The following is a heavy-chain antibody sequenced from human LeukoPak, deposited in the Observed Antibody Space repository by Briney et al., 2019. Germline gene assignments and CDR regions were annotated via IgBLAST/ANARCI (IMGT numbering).Heavy chain of an antibody. J-gene: IGHJ4*02. CDR3: ARVVDTAMVNDY. V-gene: IGHV4-34*01. CDR1: GGSFSGYY. D-gene: IGHD5-18*01. CDR2: INHSGST. Sequence: PSETLSLTCAVYGGSFSGYYWSWIRQPPGKGLEWIGEINHSGSTNYNPSLKSRVTISVDTSKNQFSLKLSSVTAADTAVYYCARVVDTAMVNDYWGQGTLVTVSS.